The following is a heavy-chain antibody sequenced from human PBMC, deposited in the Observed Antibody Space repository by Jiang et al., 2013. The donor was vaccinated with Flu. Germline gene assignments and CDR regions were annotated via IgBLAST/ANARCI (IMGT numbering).Heavy chain of an antibody. J-gene: IGHJ4*02. CDR2: TYYRSKWYK. Sequence: QTLSLTCAVSGDSVSSNSAGWNWIRQSPSRGLEWLGRTYYRSKWYKDYAVSVKGRITIDADTSKNQFSLQLSSVTPDGTAVYYCARVFNAWYLDYWGQGTLVTISS. CDR3: ARVFNAWYLDY. D-gene: IGHD2/OR15-2a*01. V-gene: IGHV6-1*01. CDR1: GDSVSSNSAG.